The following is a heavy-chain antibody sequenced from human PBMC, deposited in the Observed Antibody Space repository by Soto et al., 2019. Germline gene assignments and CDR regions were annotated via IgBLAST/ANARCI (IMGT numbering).Heavy chain of an antibody. D-gene: IGHD5-12*01. CDR3: NRVARDGYGPPFDY. J-gene: IGHJ4*02. CDR1: GFTFGDYA. V-gene: IGHV3-49*05. Sequence: EVQLVESGGGLVKPGRSLRLSCVGSGFTFGDYAMTWFRQAPGKGLEWVGFITSKAYGGTADYAAAVKGRFTISRDDSKSIAYLQMNSLKSEDTAVYYCNRVARDGYGPPFDYGGQGTLVTVSS. CDR2: ITSKAYGGTA.